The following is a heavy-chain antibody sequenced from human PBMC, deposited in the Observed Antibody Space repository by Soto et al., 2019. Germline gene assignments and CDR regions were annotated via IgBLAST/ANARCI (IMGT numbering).Heavy chain of an antibody. CDR3: ARGPGGPDGPGDY. CDR1: GYTFTSYA. J-gene: IGHJ4*02. D-gene: IGHD2-15*01. V-gene: IGHV1-3*01. CDR2: INAGNGNT. Sequence: QVQLVQSGAEVKKPGASVKVSCKASGYTFTSYAMHWVRQAPGQRLEWMGWINAGNGNTKHSQKFQGRVTITRDTSASTAYMELSSLRSADTAVYYCARGPGGPDGPGDYWGQGTLVTVSS.